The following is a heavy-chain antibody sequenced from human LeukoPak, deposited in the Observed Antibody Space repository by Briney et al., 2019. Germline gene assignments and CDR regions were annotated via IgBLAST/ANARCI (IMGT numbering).Heavy chain of an antibody. CDR2: ISSSSSYT. J-gene: IGHJ4*02. CDR1: GFTFSDYY. D-gene: IGHD3-10*01. V-gene: IGHV3-11*03. CDR3: AKSYLWFGEPIWP. Sequence: GGSLRLSCAASGFTFSDYYMSWIRQAPGKGLEWVSYISSSSSYTNYADSVKGRFTISRDNAKNSLYLQMNSLRAEDTAVYYCAKSYLWFGEPIWPWGQGTLVTVSS.